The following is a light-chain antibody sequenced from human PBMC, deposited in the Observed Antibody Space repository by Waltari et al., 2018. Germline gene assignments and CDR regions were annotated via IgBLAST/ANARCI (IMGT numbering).Light chain of an antibody. CDR1: QILLYSDGYTY. J-gene: IGKJ1*01. Sequence: DVVRTASRLSPPFPLPQSRYICVLFSQILLYSDGYTYLNWFQQRPGQSPRRLIYKVSYRDPGVPATFSGSGSGTDVTLKISRVEAEDVGVYYCMQGTHWPRTFGQGTKVEIK. CDR2: KVS. CDR3: MQGTHWPRT. V-gene: IGKV2-30*01.